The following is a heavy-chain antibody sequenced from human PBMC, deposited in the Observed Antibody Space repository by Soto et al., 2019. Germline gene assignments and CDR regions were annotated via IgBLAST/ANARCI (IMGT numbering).Heavy chain of an antibody. V-gene: IGHV3-21*06. CDR2: ISSSSIYI. Sequence: EVQLVESGGGLVKPGGSLRLSCAASGFTFSSYSMHWVRQAPGKGLEWVSSISSSSIYIYYGDSVKGRFTISRDNAKNSRYLQLNSLRAEDTAVYYCAGASGSADAFDIWGQGTMVTVSS. J-gene: IGHJ3*02. CDR1: GFTFSSYS. CDR3: AGASGSADAFDI. D-gene: IGHD1-26*01.